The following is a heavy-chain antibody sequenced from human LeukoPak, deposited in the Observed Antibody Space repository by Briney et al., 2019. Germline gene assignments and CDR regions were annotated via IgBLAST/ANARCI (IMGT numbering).Heavy chain of an antibody. D-gene: IGHD2-2*03. CDR3: ARGVGYCSSTSCYPYYGMDV. CDR2: IYHSGST. CDR1: GGSISSGGYS. Sequence: PSQTLSLTCAVSGGSISSGGYSWSWIRQPPGKGLEWLGYIYHSGSTYYNPSLKSRVTISVDRSKNQFSLKLSSVTAADTAVYYCARGVGYCSSTSCYPYYGMDVWGQGTTVTVSS. V-gene: IGHV4-30-2*01. J-gene: IGHJ6*02.